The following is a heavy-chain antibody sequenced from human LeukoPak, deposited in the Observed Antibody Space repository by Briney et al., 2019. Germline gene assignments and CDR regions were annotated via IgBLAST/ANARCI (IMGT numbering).Heavy chain of an antibody. D-gene: IGHD3-10*01. CDR1: GFTFSSYW. Sequence: GGSLRLSCAASGFTFSSYWMHWVRQVPGKGLVWVSRINSDGSSTSYADSVKGRFTISRDNAKNTLYLQMNSLRAEDTAVYYCARHDYYGSGSYYNWFDPWGQGTLVTVSS. CDR2: INSDGSST. J-gene: IGHJ5*02. CDR3: ARHDYYGSGSYYNWFDP. V-gene: IGHV3-74*01.